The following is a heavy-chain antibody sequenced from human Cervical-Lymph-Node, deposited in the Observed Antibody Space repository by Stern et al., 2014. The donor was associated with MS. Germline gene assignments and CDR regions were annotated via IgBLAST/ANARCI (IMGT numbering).Heavy chain of an antibody. V-gene: IGHV1-3*01. Sequence: QVQLVQSGAEVKKPGASVKLSCKAAGYTFTNHPIHWMRQAPGQRLEWMGWINGDNDNTRYSEKVQGRFTISKDTSASTVYMELSSLRSEDTAVYFCARQVPIRHLWGFDPWGQGTLVTVSS. D-gene: IGHD1-26*01. J-gene: IGHJ5*02. CDR3: ARQVPIRHLWGFDP. CDR1: GYTFTNHP. CDR2: INGDNDNT.